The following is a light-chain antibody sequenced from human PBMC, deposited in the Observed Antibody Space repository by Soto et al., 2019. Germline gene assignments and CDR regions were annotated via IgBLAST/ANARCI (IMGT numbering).Light chain of an antibody. CDR3: CSYTSDNTWV. CDR1: TSDFSSYNY. V-gene: IGLV2-14*01. Sequence: QSVLTQPASVSGSPGQSITISCTGSTSDFSSYNYVSWYQHLPGKAPTLMIYEVSSRPSTVSNRFSGSKSGSTASLTISGLQAEDEADYYCCSYTSDNTWVFGGGTKLTVL. CDR2: EVS. J-gene: IGLJ2*01.